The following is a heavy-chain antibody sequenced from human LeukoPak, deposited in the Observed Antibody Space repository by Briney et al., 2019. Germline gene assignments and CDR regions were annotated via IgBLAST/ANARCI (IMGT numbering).Heavy chain of an antibody. Sequence: SETLSLTCTVSGGSISSYYWSWIRQPPGKGLEWIGYIYYSGSTNYNPSLKSRVTISVDTSKNQFSLKLSSVTAADTAVYYCAASGIVGSTGNYYYYYMDVWGKGTTVTVSS. J-gene: IGHJ6*03. D-gene: IGHD1-26*01. CDR3: AASGIVGSTGNYYYYYMDV. CDR1: GGSISSYY. V-gene: IGHV4-59*01. CDR2: IYYSGST.